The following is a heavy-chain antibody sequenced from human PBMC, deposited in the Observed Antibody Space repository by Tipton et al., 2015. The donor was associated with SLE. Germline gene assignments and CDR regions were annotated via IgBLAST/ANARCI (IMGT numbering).Heavy chain of an antibody. CDR1: GGSFSGYY. D-gene: IGHD3-10*01. CDR3: AREGIYYGSGSYDWFDP. CDR2: INHSGST. V-gene: IGHV4-34*01. J-gene: IGHJ5*02. Sequence: LRLSCAVYGGSFSGYYWSWIRQPPGKGLEWIGEINHSGSTNYNPSLKSRVTISVDTSKNQFSLKLSSVTAADTAVYYCAREGIYYGSGSYDWFDPWGQGTLVTVSS.